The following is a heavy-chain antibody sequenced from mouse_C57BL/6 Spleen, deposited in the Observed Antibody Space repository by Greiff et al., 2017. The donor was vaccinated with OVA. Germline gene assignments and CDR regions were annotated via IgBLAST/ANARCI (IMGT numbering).Heavy chain of an antibody. CDR1: GFNIKDYY. Sequence: VQLQQSGAELVKPGASVKLSCTASGFNIKDYYMPWVKQRTEQGLEWIGRIDPEDGETKYAPKFQGKATITADTSSNTAYLQLSSLTSEDTSVYYGVSITTVEGDFDVWGTGTTVTVSS. CDR3: VSITTVEGDFDV. V-gene: IGHV14-2*01. CDR2: IDPEDGET. D-gene: IGHD1-1*01. J-gene: IGHJ1*03.